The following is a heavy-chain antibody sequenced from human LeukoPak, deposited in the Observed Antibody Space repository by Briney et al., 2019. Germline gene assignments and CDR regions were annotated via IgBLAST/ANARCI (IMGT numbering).Heavy chain of an antibody. CDR2: IYHSGST. J-gene: IGHJ6*03. CDR1: GGSISSSNW. V-gene: IGHV4-4*02. D-gene: IGHD5-12*01. Sequence: SGTLSLTCAVSGGSISSSNWWSWVRQPPGKGLEWIGEIYHSGSTNYNPSLKSRVTISVDKSKNQFSLKLSSVTAADTAVYYCARYDGYDYGDYYYYYMDVWGKGTTVTVSS. CDR3: ARYDGYDYGDYYYYYMDV.